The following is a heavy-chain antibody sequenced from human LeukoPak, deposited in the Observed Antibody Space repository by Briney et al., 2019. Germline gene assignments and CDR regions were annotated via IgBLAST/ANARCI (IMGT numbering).Heavy chain of an antibody. CDR1: GFSFSRYA. D-gene: IGHD2-2*01. CDR3: AKSRIVVVPAAMGY. J-gene: IGHJ4*02. V-gene: IGHV3-23*01. CDR2: ISAGGGST. Sequence: PGGSLRLSCAASGFSFSRYAMNWVRQAPGKGLEWVSTISAGGGSTYYADSVKGRFTISRDNSKNTLYLQMNSLRAEDTAVYYCAKSRIVVVPAAMGYWGQGTLVTVSS.